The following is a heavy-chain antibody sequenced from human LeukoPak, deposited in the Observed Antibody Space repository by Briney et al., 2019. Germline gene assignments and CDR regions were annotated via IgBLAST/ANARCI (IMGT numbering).Heavy chain of an antibody. J-gene: IGHJ4*02. CDR1: GFTFSSYA. Sequence: SGGSLRLSCAASGFTFSSYAMSWVRQAPGKGLEWVSAISGSGGSTYYADSVKGRFTISRDNSKNTLYLQMNSLRAEDTAVYYCAKALSLGYYLRGFDYWGQGTLVTVSS. V-gene: IGHV3-23*01. CDR2: ISGSGGST. D-gene: IGHD3-22*01. CDR3: AKALSLGYYLRGFDY.